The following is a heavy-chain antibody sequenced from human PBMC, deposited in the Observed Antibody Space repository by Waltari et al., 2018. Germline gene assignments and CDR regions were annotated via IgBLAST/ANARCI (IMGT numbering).Heavy chain of an antibody. CDR2: INSDGSSI. J-gene: IGHJ5*02. CDR1: GFRFGDYW. D-gene: IGHD1-26*01. CDR3: VAEGSNSVHH. Sequence: EVQLVEAGGDIVQRGGSVRLACAASGFRFGDYWMQWVRQVPGKGLVWVSRINSDGSSISYSDSVKGRFTISRDNSKNMLYLQLNSLRAEDTAVYYCVAEGSNSVHHWGHGTLVTVSS. V-gene: IGHV3-74*01.